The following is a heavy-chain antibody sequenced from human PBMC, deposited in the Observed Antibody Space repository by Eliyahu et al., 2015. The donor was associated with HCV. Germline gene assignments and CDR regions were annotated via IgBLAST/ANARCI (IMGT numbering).Heavy chain of an antibody. Sequence: QLQLLQSGPGLVRPSETLSLTCTVSGGSISNESYSWDWIRQSPGKGLEWIGTIYYRWAPHLPPSLKSRVTISIDTARNHFSLKLSSVTAADTAVYFCARATYNYGSGSYPWFDPWGQGTLVSVSS. CDR3: ARATYNYGSGSYPWFDP. J-gene: IGHJ5*02. D-gene: IGHD3-10*01. CDR1: GGSISNESYS. V-gene: IGHV4-39*02. CDR2: IYYRWAP.